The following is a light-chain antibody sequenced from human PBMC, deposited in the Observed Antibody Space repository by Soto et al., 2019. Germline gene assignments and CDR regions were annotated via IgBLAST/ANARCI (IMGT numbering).Light chain of an antibody. V-gene: IGLV2-11*01. CDR2: DAS. Sequence: QSALTQPRSVSGSPGQSVTISCTGTSSDVGGYNYVSWYQQHPGKAPKLMIYDASKRPSGVPDRFSGSKSGNTASLTISGLQAEDEADYYCCSYAGSYTSHVVFGGGTKLTVL. CDR3: CSYAGSYTSHVV. J-gene: IGLJ2*01. CDR1: SSDVGGYNY.